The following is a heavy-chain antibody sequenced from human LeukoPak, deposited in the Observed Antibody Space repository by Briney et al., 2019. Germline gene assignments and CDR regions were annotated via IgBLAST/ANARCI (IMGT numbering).Heavy chain of an antibody. Sequence: PGGSLRLTCAASGFTFSGYSMNWVRQAPGKGLEWVSSISSSSSYIYYADSVKGRFTISRDNAKNSLYLQMNSLRAEDTAVYYCARASTGRKLRWFGELWVGAFDIWGQGTMVTVSS. CDR3: ARASTGRKLRWFGELWVGAFDI. D-gene: IGHD3-10*01. CDR2: ISSSSSYI. V-gene: IGHV3-21*01. J-gene: IGHJ3*02. CDR1: GFTFSGYS.